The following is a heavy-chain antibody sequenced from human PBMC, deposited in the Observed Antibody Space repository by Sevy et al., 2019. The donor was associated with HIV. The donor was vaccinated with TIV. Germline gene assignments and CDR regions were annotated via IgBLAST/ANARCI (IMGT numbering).Heavy chain of an antibody. CDR3: ANDVSFVVVPAANDAFDI. D-gene: IGHD2-2*01. Sequence: GGSLRLSCAASGFTFSSYAMSWVRQAPGKGLEWVSAISGSGGSTYYADSVKGRFTISRDNSKNTLYLQMNSLSAEDTAVYYCANDVSFVVVPAANDAFDIWGQGTMVTVSS. J-gene: IGHJ3*02. V-gene: IGHV3-23*01. CDR1: GFTFSSYA. CDR2: ISGSGGST.